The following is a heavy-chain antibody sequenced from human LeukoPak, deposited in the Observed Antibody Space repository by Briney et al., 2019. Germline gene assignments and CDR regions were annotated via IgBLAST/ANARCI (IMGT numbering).Heavy chain of an antibody. D-gene: IGHD6-19*01. J-gene: IGHJ6*03. CDR2: IYHSGST. CDR1: GYSISSGYY. Sequence: SETLSLTCTVSGYSISSGYYWGWIRQPPGKGLEWIGSIYHSGSTYYNPSLKSRVTISVDTSKNQFSLKLSSVTAADTAVYYCARLGLVHYYYYYMDVWGKGTTVTISS. V-gene: IGHV4-38-2*02. CDR3: ARLGLVHYYYYYMDV.